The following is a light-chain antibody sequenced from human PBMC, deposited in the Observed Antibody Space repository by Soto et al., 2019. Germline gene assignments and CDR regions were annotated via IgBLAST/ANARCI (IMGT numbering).Light chain of an antibody. CDR1: SSNSGSNT. J-gene: IGLJ7*01. V-gene: IGLV1-44*01. CDR3: ATWDNGLTGVV. Sequence: QSVLTQPPSTSGTPGQRVTISCSGSSSNSGSNTVHWYQQIPGTAPKLLIYTNNQRSSGVSDRFSGSKSDTSASLVISGLQSEDEADYYCATWDNGLTGVVFGGGTPLTVL. CDR2: TNN.